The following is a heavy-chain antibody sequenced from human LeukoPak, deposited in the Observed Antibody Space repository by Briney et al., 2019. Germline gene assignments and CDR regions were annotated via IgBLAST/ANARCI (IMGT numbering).Heavy chain of an antibody. V-gene: IGHV4-34*01. CDR2: INHSGST. CDR1: GGSFSGYY. Sequence: SETLSLTCAVYGGSFSGYYWSWIRQPPGKGLEWIGEINHSGSTNYNPSLKSRVTISVDTSKNQFSLKLSSVTAADTAVYYCARSSQYYYGSGTLFDIWGQGTMVTVSS. D-gene: IGHD3-10*01. J-gene: IGHJ3*02. CDR3: ARSSQYYYGSGTLFDI.